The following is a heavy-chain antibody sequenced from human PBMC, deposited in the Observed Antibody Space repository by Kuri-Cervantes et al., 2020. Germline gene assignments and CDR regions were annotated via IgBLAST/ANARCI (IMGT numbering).Heavy chain of an antibody. CDR1: GYTFTGYY. Sequence: ASVKVSCKASGYTFTGYYMHWVRQAPGQGLEWMGWINPNSGGTNYAQKFQGRVTMTRDTSISTAYMELRSLRSDDTAAYYCARGSWATKWFPYPYYPDAFDIWGQGTMVTVSS. D-gene: IGHD1-26*01. J-gene: IGHJ3*02. CDR3: ARGSWATKWFPYPYYPDAFDI. V-gene: IGHV1-2*02. CDR2: INPNSGGT.